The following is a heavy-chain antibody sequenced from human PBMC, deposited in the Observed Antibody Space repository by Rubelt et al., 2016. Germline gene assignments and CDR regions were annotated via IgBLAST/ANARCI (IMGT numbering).Heavy chain of an antibody. D-gene: IGHD2-21*01. V-gene: IGHV3-23*01. CDR2: ISGSGSIT. Sequence: GESLRLSCAASGFDFRPYVMTWVRHAPGRGLEWVSDISGSGSITEYGDSVKGRFIISRDYSKNTLYIQMTRLRAEDTAFYYCARVQPYSSIVGYWGQGTLVTVSS. CDR3: ARVQPYSSIVGY. CDR1: GFDFRPYV. J-gene: IGHJ4*02.